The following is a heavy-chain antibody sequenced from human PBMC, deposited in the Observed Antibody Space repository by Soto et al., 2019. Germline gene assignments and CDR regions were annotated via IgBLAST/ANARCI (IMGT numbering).Heavy chain of an antibody. CDR1: GFTFSNYA. D-gene: IGHD3-9*01. V-gene: IGHV3-30*18. CDR2: ISKDGSNK. CDR3: AKETGPQGGFDY. Sequence: GGSLRLSGAASGFTFSNYAMHWVRQAPGKGLEWVAVISKDGSNKYYGDFVKGRFTISRDSSKNTLYLQMNSLRDEDTAVYYCAKETGPQGGFDYWGQGTLVAFCS. J-gene: IGHJ4*02.